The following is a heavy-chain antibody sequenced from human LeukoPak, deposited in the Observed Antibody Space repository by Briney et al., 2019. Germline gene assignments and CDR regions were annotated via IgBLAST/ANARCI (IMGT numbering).Heavy chain of an antibody. CDR3: ARGETDTAPFDP. J-gene: IGHJ5*02. Sequence: ASVKVSCKASGYTFTGYYMHWVRQAPGQGLEWMGWINPNSGGTNCAQKFQGRVTMTRDTSISTAYMELSRLRSDDTAVYYCARGETDTAPFDPWGQGTLVTVSS. CDR1: GYTFTGYY. CDR2: INPNSGGT. D-gene: IGHD5-18*01. V-gene: IGHV1-2*02.